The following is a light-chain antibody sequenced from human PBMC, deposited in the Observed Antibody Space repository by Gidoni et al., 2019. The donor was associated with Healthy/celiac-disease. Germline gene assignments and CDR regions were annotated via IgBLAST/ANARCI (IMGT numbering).Light chain of an antibody. CDR2: EVS. V-gene: IGLV2-14*01. J-gene: IGLJ3*02. CDR1: RSDVGGYNY. Sequence: QSALTQPASVSGTPGPSMTISCTGTRSDVGGYNYVSWYQQHPGTAPQLIIYEVSNRPSGVSNRFSASKSGNSAPLTISGLQAEDQADYYCSSSTSSSTPNWVFGGGTKLTVL. CDR3: SSSTSSSTPNWV.